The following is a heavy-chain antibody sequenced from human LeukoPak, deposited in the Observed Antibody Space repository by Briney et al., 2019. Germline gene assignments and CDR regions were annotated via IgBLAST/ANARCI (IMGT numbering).Heavy chain of an antibody. CDR3: ARSRLEGNWNYRRKTEYYFDY. D-gene: IGHD1-7*01. CDR2: ISYDETYK. CDR1: GFTFSSYA. J-gene: IGHJ4*02. Sequence: PGRSLRLSCAASGFTFSSYAMHWVRQAPGKGLEWVAVISYDETYKYHANSVQGRFTISRYNSKNTLYLQMNSLRAEDTAVYYCARSRLEGNWNYRRKTEYYFDYWGQGTLVTVSS. V-gene: IGHV3-30-3*01.